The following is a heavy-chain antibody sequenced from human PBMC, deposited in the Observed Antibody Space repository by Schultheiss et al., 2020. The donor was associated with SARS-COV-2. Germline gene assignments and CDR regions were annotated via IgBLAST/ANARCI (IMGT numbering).Heavy chain of an antibody. Sequence: SETLSLTCTVSGGSISSSSYYWGWIRQPPGKGLEWIGSIYYSGSTYYNPSLKSRVTISVDTSKNQFSLKLSSVTAADTAVYYCARHSFNIAVGAYNWFDPWGQGTLVTVSS. CDR1: GGSISSSSYY. J-gene: IGHJ5*02. CDR3: ARHSFNIAVGAYNWFDP. V-gene: IGHV4-39*01. CDR2: IYYSGST. D-gene: IGHD6-19*01.